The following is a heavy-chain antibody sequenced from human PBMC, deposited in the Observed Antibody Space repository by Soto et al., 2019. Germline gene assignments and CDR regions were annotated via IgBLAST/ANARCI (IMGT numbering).Heavy chain of an antibody. D-gene: IGHD3-16*02. V-gene: IGHV3-33*01. J-gene: IGHJ6*02. CDR3: ARDHMITFGGVIARYYYYYGMDV. CDR2: IWYDRSNK. CDR1: GFTFSSYG. Sequence: QVQLVESGGGVVQPGRSLRLSCAASGFTFSSYGMHWVRQAPGKGLEWVAVIWYDRSNKYYADSVKGRFTISRDNSKNTLYLQMNSLRAEDTAVYYCARDHMITFGGVIARYYYYYGMDVWGQGTTVTVSS.